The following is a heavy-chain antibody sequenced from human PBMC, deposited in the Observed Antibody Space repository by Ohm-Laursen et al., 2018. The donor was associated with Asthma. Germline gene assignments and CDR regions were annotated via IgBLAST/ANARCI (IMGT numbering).Heavy chain of an antibody. V-gene: IGHV3-21*01. CDR2: ISPPSHFI. CDR3: ARIGPEWELPGREYSLHH. D-gene: IGHD1-26*01. CDR1: GYTFRRYS. J-gene: IGHJ1*01. Sequence: SLGLSCSASGYTFRRYSIHSFRPVPGKGQAWVASISPPSHFIHYAHSVRGRFTTTRDKAKSSVYLQMTSLRPEDTALYYCARIGPEWELPGREYSLHHWGQGTQVTVSS.